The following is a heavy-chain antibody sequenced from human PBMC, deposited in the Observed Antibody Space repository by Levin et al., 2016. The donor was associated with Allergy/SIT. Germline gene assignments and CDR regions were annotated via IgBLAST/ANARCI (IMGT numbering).Heavy chain of an antibody. CDR2: ISAYNGNT. Sequence: ASVKVSCKASGYTFTSYGISWVRQAPGQGLEWMGWISAYNGNTNYAQKLQGRVTMTTDTSTSTAYMELRSLRSDDTAVYYCAREAYCSSTSCYEYYYYGMDVWGQGTTVTVSS. D-gene: IGHD2-2*01. CDR3: AREAYCSSTSCYEYYYYGMDV. J-gene: IGHJ6*02. CDR1: GYTFTSYG. V-gene: IGHV1-18*01.